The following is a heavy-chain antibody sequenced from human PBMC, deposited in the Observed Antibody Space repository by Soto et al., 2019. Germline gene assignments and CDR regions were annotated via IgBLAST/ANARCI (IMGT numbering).Heavy chain of an antibody. J-gene: IGHJ4*02. CDR1: GFTFDDYA. CDR2: ISWNSGSI. V-gene: IGHV3-9*01. D-gene: IGHD6-13*01. CDR3: AKLYSSSWYYFDY. Sequence: PGGSLRLSCAASGFTFDDYAMHWVRQAPGKGLEWVSGISWNSGSIGYADSVKGRFTISRDNAKNTLYLQMNSLRAEDTAVYYCAKLYSSSWYYFDYWGQGTLVTVSS.